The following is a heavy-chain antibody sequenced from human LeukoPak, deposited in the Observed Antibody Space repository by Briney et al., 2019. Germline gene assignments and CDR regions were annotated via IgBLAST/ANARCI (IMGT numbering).Heavy chain of an antibody. D-gene: IGHD2-15*01. J-gene: IGHJ3*02. CDR1: GDSISSGDYY. Sequence: SETLSLTCTVSGDSISSGDYYWSWIRQPPGKGLEWIVTIYYSGSTYYNPSLQSRVTISVDTSKNQFSLKLSSVTAADTAVYYCTRVNCSGGSCYESRGAFDIWGQGTMVIVSS. CDR2: IYYSGST. CDR3: TRVNCSGGSCYESRGAFDI. V-gene: IGHV4-39*07.